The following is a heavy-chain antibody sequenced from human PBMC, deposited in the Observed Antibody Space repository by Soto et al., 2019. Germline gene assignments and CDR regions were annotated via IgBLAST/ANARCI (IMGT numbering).Heavy chain of an antibody. V-gene: IGHV1-69*01. J-gene: IGHJ6*02. CDR1: GGTFSSYA. CDR2: IIPIFGTA. Sequence: QVQLVQSGAEVKKPGSSVKVSCKASGGTFSSYAISWVRQAPGHGLAWMGGIIPIFGTANYAQKFQGRVTITADESTSTAYMELSSLRSEDTAVYYCASSDRPITMVRGVMSNYYYGMDVWGQGTTVTVSS. D-gene: IGHD3-10*01. CDR3: ASSDRPITMVRGVMSNYYYGMDV.